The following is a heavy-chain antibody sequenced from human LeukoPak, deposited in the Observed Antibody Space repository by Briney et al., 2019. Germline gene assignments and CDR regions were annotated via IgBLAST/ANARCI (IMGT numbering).Heavy chain of an antibody. CDR2: ISGSGGST. Sequence: PGGSLRLSCAASGFTFSSYAMSWVRQAQGKGLEWVSAISGSGGSTYYADSVKGRFTISRDNAKNSLYLQTNSLRAEDTAVYYCARDGMVRGVIITHPTYYYYGMDVWGQGTTVTVSS. J-gene: IGHJ6*02. CDR1: GFTFSSYA. D-gene: IGHD3-10*01. V-gene: IGHV3-23*01. CDR3: ARDGMVRGVIITHPTYYYYGMDV.